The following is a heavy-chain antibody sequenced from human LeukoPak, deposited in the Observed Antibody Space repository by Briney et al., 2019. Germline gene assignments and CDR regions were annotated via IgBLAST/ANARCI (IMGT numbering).Heavy chain of an antibody. D-gene: IGHD2-2*01. V-gene: IGHV1-69*05. CDR1: GGTFSSYA. J-gene: IGHJ4*02. CDR2: IIPIFGTA. CDR3: ARAPQKYCSSTSCYFDY. Sequence: GASVKVSCKASGGTFSSYAISWVRQAPGQGLEWMGGIIPIFGTANYAQKFQGRVTITTDESTSTAYIELSSLRSEDTAVYYCARAPQKYCSSTSCYFDYWGQGTLVTVSS.